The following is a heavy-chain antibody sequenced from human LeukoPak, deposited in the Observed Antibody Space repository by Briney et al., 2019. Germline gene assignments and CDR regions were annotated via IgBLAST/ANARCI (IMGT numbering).Heavy chain of an antibody. J-gene: IGHJ5*02. V-gene: IGHV1-18*01. CDR2: ISAYNGNT. CDR3: ARDRASQYSWFDP. Sequence: PGASVKVSCTASGYTFTSYGISWVRQAPEQGLEWMGWISAYNGNTNYAQKLQGSVTLTTDTSTSTAYMELRSLRSDDTAVYYCARDRASQYSWFDPWGQGTLVTVSS. D-gene: IGHD2/OR15-2a*01. CDR1: GYTFTSYG.